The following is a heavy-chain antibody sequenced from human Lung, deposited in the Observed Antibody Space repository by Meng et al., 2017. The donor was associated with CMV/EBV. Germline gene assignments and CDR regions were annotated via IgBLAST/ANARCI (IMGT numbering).Heavy chain of an antibody. CDR1: GGYISRSNW. Sequence: VELRESGPGLGKVWGTLSLTCAACGGYISRSNWWSWVRQLPGKGLECNGKIYHSGSTNYNTSLQSRVTIAVVKSKTQFSLTLSSLTAADTAVYYCASFPPPGKQWLVTDYWGQGTLVTVSS. D-gene: IGHD6-19*01. CDR2: IYHSGST. CDR3: ASFPPPGKQWLVTDY. V-gene: IGHV4-4*02. J-gene: IGHJ4*02.